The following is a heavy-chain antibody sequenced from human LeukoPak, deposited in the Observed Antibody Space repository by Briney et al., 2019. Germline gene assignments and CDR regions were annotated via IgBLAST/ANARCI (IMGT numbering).Heavy chain of an antibody. Sequence: PSETLSLTCTVSGGSISSSTYYWGWIRQPPGKGLEWIGSIYYSGSTYYNPSLKSRVTISVDTSKNQFSLELSSVTAADTAVYYCARHPYLGYCSSTSCPKYNWFDPWGQGTLVTVSS. CDR2: IYYSGST. J-gene: IGHJ5*02. D-gene: IGHD2-2*01. CDR1: GGSISSSTYY. V-gene: IGHV4-39*01. CDR3: ARHPYLGYCSSTSCPKYNWFDP.